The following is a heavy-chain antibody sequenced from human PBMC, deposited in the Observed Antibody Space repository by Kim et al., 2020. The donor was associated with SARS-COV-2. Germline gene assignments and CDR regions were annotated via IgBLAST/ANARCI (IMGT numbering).Heavy chain of an antibody. Sequence: SVKVSCKASGGTFSSYAISWVRQAPGQGLEWMGRIIPILGIANYAQKFQGRVTITADKSTSTAYMELSSLRSEDTAVYYCARQGRRGLLIGDFDYWGQGTLVTVSS. CDR2: IIPILGIA. V-gene: IGHV1-69*04. D-gene: IGHD3-10*01. CDR3: ARQGRRGLLIGDFDY. J-gene: IGHJ4*02. CDR1: GGTFSSYA.